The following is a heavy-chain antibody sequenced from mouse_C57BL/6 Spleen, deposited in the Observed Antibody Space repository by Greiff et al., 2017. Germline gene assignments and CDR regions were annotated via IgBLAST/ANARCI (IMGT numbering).Heavy chain of an antibody. V-gene: IGHV3-6*01. CDR1: GYSITSGYY. J-gene: IGHJ1*03. CDR3: AREGDLRYFDV. CDR2: ISYDGSN. Sequence: EVKVEESGPGLVKPSQSLSLTCSVTGYSITSGYYWNWIRQFPGNKLEWMGYISYDGSNNYNPYLKNRISITRDTSKNQFFMKLNSVTTEDTATYYCAREGDLRYFDVWGTGTTVTVSS.